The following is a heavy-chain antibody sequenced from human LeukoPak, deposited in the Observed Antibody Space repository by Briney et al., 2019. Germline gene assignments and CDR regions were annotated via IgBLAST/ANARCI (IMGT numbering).Heavy chain of an antibody. CDR3: AKANWGSGY. CDR1: GFTFSSYA. J-gene: IGHJ4*02. CDR2: ITVSGGST. Sequence: GGSLRLSCAVSGFTFSSYAMSWVRQAPGKGLEWVSTITVSGGSTYYADSVKGRFTISRDNSKNTLDLQMNSLRAEDTAVYYCAKANWGSGYWGQGTLVTVSS. D-gene: IGHD7-27*01. V-gene: IGHV3-23*01.